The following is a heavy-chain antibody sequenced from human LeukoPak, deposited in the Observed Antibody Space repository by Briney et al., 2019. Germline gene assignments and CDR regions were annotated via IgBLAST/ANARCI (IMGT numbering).Heavy chain of an antibody. V-gene: IGHV3-30*03. D-gene: IGHD2-2*01. CDR1: GFTFSSYG. CDR2: ISHDGNNN. CDR3: ARDCISTSCTDAFDI. Sequence: SGRSLRLSCAASGFTFSSYGMHWVRQAPGKGLEWVAVISHDGNNNYYGDSVKGRFTISRDNSKNTLYLQMNSLRAEDTAVYYCARDCISTSCTDAFDIWGQGTMVTVSS. J-gene: IGHJ3*02.